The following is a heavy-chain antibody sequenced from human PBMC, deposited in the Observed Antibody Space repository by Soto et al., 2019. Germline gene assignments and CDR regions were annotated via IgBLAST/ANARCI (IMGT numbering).Heavy chain of an antibody. J-gene: IGHJ4*02. Sequence: GASVKVSCKASGYTFTSYAMHWVRQAPGQRLEWMGWINAGNGNTKYSQKFQGRVTITRDTSASTAYMELSSLRSEDTAVYYCARAPPRGYSYGFGTFDYWGQGTLVTVSS. V-gene: IGHV1-3*01. CDR3: ARAPPRGYSYGFGTFDY. CDR2: INAGNGNT. D-gene: IGHD5-18*01. CDR1: GYTFTSYA.